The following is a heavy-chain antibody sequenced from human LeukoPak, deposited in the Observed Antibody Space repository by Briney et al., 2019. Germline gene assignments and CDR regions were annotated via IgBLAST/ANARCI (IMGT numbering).Heavy chain of an antibody. CDR2: IYHSGST. Sequence: SQTLSLTCAVSVGSISSGGYSWSWIRQPPGKGLEWIGYIYHSGSTYYNPSLKSRVTISVDRSKNQFSLKLSSVTAADTAVYYCARATLWFGELYPYYFDYWGQGTLVTVSS. CDR3: ARATLWFGELYPYYFDY. D-gene: IGHD3-10*01. V-gene: IGHV4-30-2*01. CDR1: VGSISSGGYS. J-gene: IGHJ4*02.